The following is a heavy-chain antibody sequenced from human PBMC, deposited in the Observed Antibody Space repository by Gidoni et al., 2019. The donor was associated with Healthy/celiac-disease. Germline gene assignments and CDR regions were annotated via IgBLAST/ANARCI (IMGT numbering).Heavy chain of an antibody. CDR2: IYPGDSDT. D-gene: IGHD3-10*01. CDR1: AYSFTSYW. J-gene: IGHJ5*02. CDR3: ARCYGSQNPWFDP. V-gene: IGHV5-51*01. Sequence: VQLVQSGAEVKKPGESLTISCKDSAYSFTSYWLGWVRQMPGKGMEWMGIIYPGDSDTRYSPSFQGQGTISADKSISTAYLQWSSLKASDTAMYYCARCYGSQNPWFDPWGQGTLVTVSS.